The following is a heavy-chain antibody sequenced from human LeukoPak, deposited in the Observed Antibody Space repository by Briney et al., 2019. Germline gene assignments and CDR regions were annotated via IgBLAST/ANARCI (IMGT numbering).Heavy chain of an antibody. Sequence: GGSLRLSCAASGFTFSSYSMNWVRQAPGKGLEWVSSISSSSSYIYYADSVKGRFTISRDNAKNSLYLQMNSLRAEDTAVYYCARGPVYSGYDWDYWGQGTLVTVSS. CDR2: ISSSSSYI. J-gene: IGHJ4*02. D-gene: IGHD5-12*01. V-gene: IGHV3-21*01. CDR3: ARGPVYSGYDWDY. CDR1: GFTFSSYS.